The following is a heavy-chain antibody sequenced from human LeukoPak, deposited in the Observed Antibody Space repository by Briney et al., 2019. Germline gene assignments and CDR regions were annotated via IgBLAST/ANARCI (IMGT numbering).Heavy chain of an antibody. J-gene: IGHJ3*02. CDR2: NSPDRT. Sequence: GGFLRLFCAASGLSFSTNPMICARQATGRGLEWLSANSPDRTYYADSVKGRLTISRDNDKNTVDLHINSPRAEDTAIYYCVEEHVDRAFTRSFEIWGQGTVVTVSS. D-gene: IGHD3-10*01. CDR3: VEEHVDRAFTRSFEI. V-gene: IGHV3-23*01. CDR1: GLSFSTNP.